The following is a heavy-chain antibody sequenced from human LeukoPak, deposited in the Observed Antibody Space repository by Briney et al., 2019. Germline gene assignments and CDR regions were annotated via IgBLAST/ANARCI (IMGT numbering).Heavy chain of an antibody. Sequence: ASVKVSCKASGYTLTSYDINWVRQATGQGLEWMGWMNPNSGRTGYAQNFQGRITITRNTSISTAYMELSSLRSEDTAVYYCATVTHYKWELLSWGQGTLVTVSS. CDR3: ATVTHYKWELLS. J-gene: IGHJ4*02. CDR1: GYTLTSYD. V-gene: IGHV1-8*01. D-gene: IGHD1-26*01. CDR2: MNPNSGRT.